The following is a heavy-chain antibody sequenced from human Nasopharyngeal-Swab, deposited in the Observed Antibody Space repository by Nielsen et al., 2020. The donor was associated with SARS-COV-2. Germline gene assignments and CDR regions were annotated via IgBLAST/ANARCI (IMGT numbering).Heavy chain of an antibody. D-gene: IGHD3-10*01. J-gene: IGHJ5*02. Sequence: CTVSGGSISSSSDYWGWIRQPPGKGLEWIGSIYYSGSTYYNPSLKSRVTISVDTSKNQFSLKLSAVTAADTAVYYCARRELTMVRGAPFDPWGQGTLVTVSS. CDR2: IYYSGST. CDR1: GGSISSSSDY. V-gene: IGHV4-39*01. CDR3: ARRELTMVRGAPFDP.